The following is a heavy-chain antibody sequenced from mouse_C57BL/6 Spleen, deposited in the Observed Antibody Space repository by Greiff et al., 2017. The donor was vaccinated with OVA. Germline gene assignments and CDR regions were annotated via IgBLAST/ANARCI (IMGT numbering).Heavy chain of an antibody. D-gene: IGHD4-1*01. J-gene: IGHJ2*01. CDR1: GFTFSSYG. Sequence: VQLKESGGDLVKPGGSLKLSCASSGFTFSSYGMSWVRQTPDKRLEWVATISSGGSYTYYPDSVKGRFTISRDNAKNTLYLQMSSLKSEDTAMYYCAREGGTGTYYFDYWGQGTTLTVSS. V-gene: IGHV5-6*01. CDR2: ISSGGSYT. CDR3: AREGGTGTYYFDY.